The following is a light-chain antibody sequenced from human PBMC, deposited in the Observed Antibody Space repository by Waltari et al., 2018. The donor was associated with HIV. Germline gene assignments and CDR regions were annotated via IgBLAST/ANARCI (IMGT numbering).Light chain of an antibody. CDR2: LGS. V-gene: IGKV2-28*01. CDR1: QSLLHSNGYNY. J-gene: IGKJ2*01. CDR3: MQALQTPT. Sequence: DILMTQSPLSLPVTPGEPASISGRSSQSLLHSNGYNYLDWYLQKPGQSPQLLIYLGSNRASGVPDRFSGSGSGTDFTLKISRVEAEDVGVYYCMQALQTPTFGQGTKLEIK.